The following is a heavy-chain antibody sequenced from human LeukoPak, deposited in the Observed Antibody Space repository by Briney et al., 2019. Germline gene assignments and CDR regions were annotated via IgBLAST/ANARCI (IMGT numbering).Heavy chain of an antibody. V-gene: IGHV1-18*01. J-gene: IGHJ5*02. CDR1: GYTFTSYG. Sequence: ASVKVSCKASGYTFTSYGISWVRQAPGQGLEWMGWISAYNGNTNYAQKLQGGVTMTTDTSTSTAYMELRSLRSDDTAVYYCAKILYGGRYNWFDPWGQGTLVTVSS. CDR3: AKILYGGRYNWFDP. CDR2: ISAYNGNT. D-gene: IGHD2-8*01.